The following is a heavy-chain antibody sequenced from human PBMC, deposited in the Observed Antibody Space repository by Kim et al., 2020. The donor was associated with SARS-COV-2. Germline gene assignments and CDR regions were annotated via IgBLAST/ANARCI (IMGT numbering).Heavy chain of an antibody. CDR1: GGSISSSNW. CDR2: IYHSGST. Sequence: SETLSLTCAVSGGSISSSNWWSWVRQPPGKGLEWIGEIYHSGSTNYNPSLKSRVTISVDKSKNQFSLKLSSVTAADTAVYYCARDCRYRGTGRFCLYGMDVWGQGTTVTVSS. D-gene: IGHD2-8*02. V-gene: IGHV4-4*02. J-gene: IGHJ6*02. CDR3: ARDCRYRGTGRFCLYGMDV.